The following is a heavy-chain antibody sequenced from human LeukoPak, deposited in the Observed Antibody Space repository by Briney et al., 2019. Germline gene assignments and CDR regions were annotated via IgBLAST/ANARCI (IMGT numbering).Heavy chain of an antibody. J-gene: IGHJ3*02. D-gene: IGHD1-1*01. CDR1: AFAFSNYA. CDR2: IKGDGSKT. Sequence: GGSLRLSCAASAFAFSNYAMTWVRQAPGKGLEWVSTIKGDGSKTNYADSVKGRFTISRDNSKNTLSRQMSGLSAEDTALYYCAKDFIARNGVYDAFDIWGQGAMVTVSS. V-gene: IGHV3-23*01. CDR3: AKDFIARNGVYDAFDI.